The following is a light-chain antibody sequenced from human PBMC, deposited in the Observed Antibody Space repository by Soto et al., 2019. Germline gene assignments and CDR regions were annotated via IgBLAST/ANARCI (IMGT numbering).Light chain of an antibody. CDR2: DVS. CDR3: CSYTTSNTRQIV. V-gene: IGLV2-14*03. Sequence: QPASVSGSPGQSITISCTGTSSDVGGYNYVSWYQHHPGKAPKLMIYDVSNRPSGVSNRFSGSKSGNTASLTISGLQPEDEADYYCCSYTTSNTRQIVFGTGTKVTVL. J-gene: IGLJ1*01. CDR1: SSDVGGYNY.